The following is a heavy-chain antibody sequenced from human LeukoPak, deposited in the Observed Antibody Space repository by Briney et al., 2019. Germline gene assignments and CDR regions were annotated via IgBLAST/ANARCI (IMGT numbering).Heavy chain of an antibody. J-gene: IGHJ1*01. V-gene: IGHV1-46*01. CDR2: INPSGGST. CDR1: GYTFTSYY. D-gene: IGHD1-26*01. CDR3: ARGGGTEWELPPAEYFRH. Sequence: ASVKVSCKASGYTFTSYYMHWVRQAPGQGLEWMGIINPSGGSTSYAQKFQGRVTMTRDTSTSTVYMELSSLRSEDTAVYYCARGGGTEWELPPAEYFRHWGQGTLVTVSS.